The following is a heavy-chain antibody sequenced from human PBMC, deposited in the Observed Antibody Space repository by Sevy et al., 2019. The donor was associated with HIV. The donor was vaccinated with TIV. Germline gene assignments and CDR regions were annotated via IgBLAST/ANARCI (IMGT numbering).Heavy chain of an antibody. J-gene: IGHJ5*02. D-gene: IGHD6-13*01. CDR2: IIPIFGTA. V-gene: IGHV1-69*13. CDR1: GVTFSSYA. Sequence: ASVKVSCKASGVTFSSYAISWVRQAPGQGLEWMGGIIPIFGTANYAQKFQGRVTITADESTSTAYMELSSLRSEDTAVYYCARGGIAAAPFDPWGQGTLVTVSS. CDR3: ARGGIAAAPFDP.